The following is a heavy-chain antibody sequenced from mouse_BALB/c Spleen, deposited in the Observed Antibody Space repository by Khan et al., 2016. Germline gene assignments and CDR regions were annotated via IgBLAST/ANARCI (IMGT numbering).Heavy chain of an antibody. V-gene: IGHV3-2*02. CDR1: GYSITSDYA. J-gene: IGHJ4*01. CDR2: INYSGST. CDR3: ARLIYRYDDTMDY. Sequence: EVQLQESGPGLVKPSQSLSLACTVTGYSITSDYAWNWIRQFPGNKLEWMGYINYSGSTSYNPSLKSRISITRDTSKNQFFLQLNSVTTEDTATYYCARLIYRYDDTMDYWGQGTSVTVSS. D-gene: IGHD2-14*01.